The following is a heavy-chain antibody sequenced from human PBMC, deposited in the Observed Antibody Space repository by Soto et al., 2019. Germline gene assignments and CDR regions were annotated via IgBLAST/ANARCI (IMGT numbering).Heavy chain of an antibody. CDR3: ARERPVAGTFDY. CDR1: GYTFTSYG. CDR2: ISAYNGNT. Sequence: ASVKVSCKASGYTFTSYGIRWVRQAPGQGLEWMGWISAYNGNTNYAQKLQGRVTMTTDTSTSTAYMELRSLRSDDTAVYYCARERPVAGTFDYWGQGTLVTVSS. V-gene: IGHV1-18*01. J-gene: IGHJ4*02. D-gene: IGHD6-19*01.